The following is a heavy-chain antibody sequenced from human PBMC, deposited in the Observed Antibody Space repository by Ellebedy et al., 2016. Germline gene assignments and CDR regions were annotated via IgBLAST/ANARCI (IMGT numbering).Heavy chain of an antibody. CDR3: ARDMSDYGGNYGLAY. J-gene: IGHJ4*02. V-gene: IGHV1-69*04. Sequence: ASVKVSCKASGGTFSSYAISWVRQAPGQGLEWMGRIIPILGIANYAQKFQGRVTITADKSTSTAYMELSSLRSEDTAVYYCARDMSDYGGNYGLAYWGQGTLVTVSS. CDR1: GGTFSSYA. D-gene: IGHD4-23*01. CDR2: IIPILGIA.